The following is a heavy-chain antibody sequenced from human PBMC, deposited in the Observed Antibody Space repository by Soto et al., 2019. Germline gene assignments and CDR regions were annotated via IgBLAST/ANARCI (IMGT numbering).Heavy chain of an antibody. CDR3: ARYSGSYCYCDGMDV. Sequence: SETLSLTCTVSGGSISSSSYYWGWIRQPPGKGLEWFGSIYYSGSTYYNPSLKRRVTISVDTTKNQFSLKLSSVTAADTAVYYCARYSGSYCYCDGMDVWGQGTTVTVSS. D-gene: IGHD1-26*01. J-gene: IGHJ6*02. V-gene: IGHV4-39*07. CDR1: GGSISSSSYY. CDR2: IYYSGST.